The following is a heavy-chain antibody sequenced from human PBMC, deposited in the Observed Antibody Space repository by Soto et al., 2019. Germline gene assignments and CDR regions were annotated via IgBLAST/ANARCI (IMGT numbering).Heavy chain of an antibody. V-gene: IGHV3-30-3*01. CDR3: ARDSYCSGGSCYSMYHGEPDY. CDR2: ISYDGSNK. J-gene: IGHJ4*02. Sequence: PGGSLRLSCAASGFTFSSYAMHWVRQAPGKGLEWVAVISYDGSNKYYADSVKGRFTISRDNSKNTLYLQMNSLRAEDTAVYYCARDSYCSGGSCYSMYHGEPDYWGQGTLVTVSS. CDR1: GFTFSSYA. D-gene: IGHD2-15*01.